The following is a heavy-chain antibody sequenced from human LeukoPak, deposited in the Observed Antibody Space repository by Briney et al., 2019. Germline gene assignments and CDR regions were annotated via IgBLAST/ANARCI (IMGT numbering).Heavy chain of an antibody. D-gene: IGHD2-8*01. CDR3: ARGHCTNAVCRTFDY. CDR2: INADNGGT. V-gene: IGHV1-2*02. Sequence: ASVKVSCKASGYTFTGYYIHWVRQAPGQGLEWMGWINADNGGTRYAEKFQGRVTMTRDTSISTAYMELSRLTYDDKALYYCARGHCTNAVCRTFDYWGQGTLVTVSS. J-gene: IGHJ4*02. CDR1: GYTFTGYY.